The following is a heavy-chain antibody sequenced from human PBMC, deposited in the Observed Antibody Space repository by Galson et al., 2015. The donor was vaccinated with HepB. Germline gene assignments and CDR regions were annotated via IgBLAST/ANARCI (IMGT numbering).Heavy chain of an antibody. D-gene: IGHD3-10*01. V-gene: IGHV3-74*01. CDR3: ARDQVLWFGSDEGGMDV. CDR1: GFTFSRYW. Sequence: SLRLSCAASGFTFSRYWMHWVRQAPGKGLVWVSRINSDGRSTSYADSVKGRFTISRDNAKNTMYLQMNSLRAEDTAVYYCARDQVLWFGSDEGGMDVWGQGLLVTVSS. J-gene: IGHJ4*02. CDR2: INSDGRST.